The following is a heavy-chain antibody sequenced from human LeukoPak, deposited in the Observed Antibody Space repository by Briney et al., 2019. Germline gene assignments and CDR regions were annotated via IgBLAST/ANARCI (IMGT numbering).Heavy chain of an antibody. CDR2: ISSSSNII. J-gene: IGHJ5*02. V-gene: IGHV3-48*02. CDR3: ARGPDYGDYVGNWFDP. CDR1: GFIFSSYS. D-gene: IGHD4-17*01. Sequence: PGGSLRLSCAASGFIFSSYSMNWVRQAPGKGLEWVSYISSSSNIIYYADSVKGRFTISGDNAKNSLYLLMSSLRDEDTAVYYCARGPDYGDYVGNWFDPWGQGTLVTVSS.